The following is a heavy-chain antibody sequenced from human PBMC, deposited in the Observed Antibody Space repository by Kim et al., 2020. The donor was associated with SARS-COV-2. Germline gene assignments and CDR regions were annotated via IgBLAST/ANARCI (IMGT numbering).Heavy chain of an antibody. V-gene: IGHV3-23*01. D-gene: IGHD3-10*01. CDR3: AKDVWYYSSESPLY. CDR1: GFTFSNYA. J-gene: IGHJ4*02. CDR2: IGQTGSNT. Sequence: GGSLRLSCVASGFTFSNYAMSWVRQAPGKGLEWVSAIGQTGSNTYYADSVKGRFTISRDNSRNTLFLQMNSLRAEDTATYYCAKDVWYYSSESPLYWGQGAVVTVSS.